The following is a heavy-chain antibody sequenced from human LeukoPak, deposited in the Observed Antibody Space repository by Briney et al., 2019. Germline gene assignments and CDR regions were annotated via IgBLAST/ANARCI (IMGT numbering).Heavy chain of an antibody. CDR1: GGSFSGYY. D-gene: IGHD3-22*01. CDR2: INHSGST. J-gene: IGHJ6*02. V-gene: IGHV4-34*01. Sequence: SETLSLTCAVYGGSFSGYYWSWIRQPPGKGLEWIGEINHSGSTNYNPSLKSRVTISVDTSKNQFSLKLSSVTAADTAVYYCARDRTPGGDYYDSSGYPAGYGMDVWGQGTTVTVSS. CDR3: ARDRTPGGDYYDSSGYPAGYGMDV.